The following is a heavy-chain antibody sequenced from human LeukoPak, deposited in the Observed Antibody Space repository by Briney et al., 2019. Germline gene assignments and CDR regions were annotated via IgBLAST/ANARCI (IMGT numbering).Heavy chain of an antibody. D-gene: IGHD5-18*01. CDR2: INSDESST. CDR1: GFTFNSYG. J-gene: IGHJ4*02. Sequence: PGRSLRLSCAASGFTFNSYGMHWVRQAPGKGLVWVSRINSDESSTSYADSVKGRLTISRDNAKSTLYLQMNSLRAEDAAVYYCARGYNYGLDYWGQGTLVTVSS. CDR3: ARGYNYGLDY. V-gene: IGHV3-74*01.